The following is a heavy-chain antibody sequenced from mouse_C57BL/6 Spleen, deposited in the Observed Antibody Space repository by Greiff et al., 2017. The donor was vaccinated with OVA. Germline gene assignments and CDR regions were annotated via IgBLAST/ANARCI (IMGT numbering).Heavy chain of an antibody. CDR2: IYPGDGDT. CDR1: GYAFSSYW. Sequence: VKLQESGAELVKPGASVKISCKASGYAFSSYWMNWVKQRPGKGLEWIGQIYPGDGDTNYNGKFKGKATLTADKSSSTAYMQLSSLTSEDSAVYFCARRKDGNYFDYWGQGTTLTVSS. V-gene: IGHV1-80*01. D-gene: IGHD2-1*01. CDR3: ARRKDGNYFDY. J-gene: IGHJ2*01.